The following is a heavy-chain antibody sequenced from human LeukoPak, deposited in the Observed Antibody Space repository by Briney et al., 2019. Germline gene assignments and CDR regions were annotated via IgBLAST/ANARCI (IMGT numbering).Heavy chain of an antibody. CDR3: ASGLSGSYYRDAFDI. J-gene: IGHJ3*02. CDR1: GVSFSGYY. V-gene: IGHV4-34*01. CDR2: INHSGST. Sequence: SETLSLTCAVYGVSFSGYYWSWIRQPPGKGLEWIGEINHSGSTNYNPSLKSRVTISVDTSKNQFSLKLSSVTAADTAVYYCASGLSGSYYRDAFDIWGQGTMVTVSS. D-gene: IGHD1-26*01.